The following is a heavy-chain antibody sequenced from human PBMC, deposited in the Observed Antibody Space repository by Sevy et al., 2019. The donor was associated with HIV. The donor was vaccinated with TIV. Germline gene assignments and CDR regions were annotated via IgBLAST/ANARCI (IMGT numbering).Heavy chain of an antibody. J-gene: IGHJ4*02. CDR1: GFTFSNFG. Sequence: GGSLRLSCTASGFTFSNFGMHWVRQVPGKGLEWVTFIRYDGSDKYYAASVKGRFTISREDSKNTLYLQMDSLRAEGTAIYYCAKDLAGPGRRYFDYWGQGTLVTVSS. V-gene: IGHV3-30*02. CDR3: AKDLAGPGRRYFDY. D-gene: IGHD6-13*01. CDR2: IRYDGSDK.